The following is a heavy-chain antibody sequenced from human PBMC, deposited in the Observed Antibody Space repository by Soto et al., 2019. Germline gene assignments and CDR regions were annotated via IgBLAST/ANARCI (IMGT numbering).Heavy chain of an antibody. J-gene: IGHJ4*02. Sequence: PSETLSLTCTVSGGSISSGDYYWSWIRQPPGKGLEWIGYIYYSGSTYYNPSLKSRVTISVDTSKNQFSLKLSSVTAADTAVYYCARDVYNWNYGPTIDYWGQGTLVTVSS. D-gene: IGHD1-7*01. V-gene: IGHV4-30-4*01. CDR1: GGSISSGDYY. CDR2: IYYSGST. CDR3: ARDVYNWNYGPTIDY.